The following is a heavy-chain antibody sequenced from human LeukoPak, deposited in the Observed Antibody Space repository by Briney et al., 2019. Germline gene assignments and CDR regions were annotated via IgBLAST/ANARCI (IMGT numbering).Heavy chain of an antibody. CDR3: TRDEIVGARDFDY. CDR1: GYTFTGYY. CDR2: INPNSGGT. V-gene: IGHV1-2*02. D-gene: IGHD1-26*01. J-gene: IGHJ4*02. Sequence: ASVKVSCKASGYTFTGYYMHWVRQAPGQGLEWMGWINPNSGGTNYAQKFQGRVTMSRDTSVTTAYLELSGLTSDDTAVYYCTRDEIVGARDFDYWGQGTLVAVSS.